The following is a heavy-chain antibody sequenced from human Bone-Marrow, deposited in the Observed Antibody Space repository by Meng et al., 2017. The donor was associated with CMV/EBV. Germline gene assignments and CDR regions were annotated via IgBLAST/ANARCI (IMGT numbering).Heavy chain of an antibody. CDR2: INHSGST. CDR1: GGSFSGYY. Sequence: SQTLSLTCAVYGGSFSGYYWSWIRQPPGKGLEWIGEINHSGSTNYNPSLKSRVTISVDTSKNQFSLKLSSVTAADTAVYYCARGLVSGAKATFFDYWGQGTLVTSPQ. J-gene: IGHJ4*02. D-gene: IGHD1-26*01. V-gene: IGHV4-34*01. CDR3: ARGLVSGAKATFFDY.